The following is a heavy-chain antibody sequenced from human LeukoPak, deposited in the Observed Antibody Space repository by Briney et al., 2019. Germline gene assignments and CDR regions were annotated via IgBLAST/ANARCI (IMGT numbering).Heavy chain of an antibody. CDR3: AREGYCGGDCYSYYFDY. CDR2: ISSSSSYI. V-gene: IGHV3-21*01. D-gene: IGHD2-21*02. CDR1: GFTFSSYA. Sequence: GGSLRLSCAASGFTFSSYAMSWVRQAPGKGLEWVSSISSSSSYIYYADSVKGRFTISRDNAKNSLYLQMNSLRAEDTAVYYCAREGYCGGDCYSYYFDYWGQGTLVTVSS. J-gene: IGHJ4*02.